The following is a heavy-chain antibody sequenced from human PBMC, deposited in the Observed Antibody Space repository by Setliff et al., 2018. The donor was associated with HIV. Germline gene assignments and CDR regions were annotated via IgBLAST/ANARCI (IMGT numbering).Heavy chain of an antibody. D-gene: IGHD6-19*01. J-gene: IGHJ3*02. Sequence: GGSLRLSCAASGFTFSTYAMTWVRQAPGKGLEWVSSISSSGGTTYFADTVKGRFTISRDNADNSLYLQMNSLRAEDTAVYYCARYALAVPGYHNAFDIWGQGTMVTVSS. V-gene: IGHV3-23*01. CDR2: ISSSGGTT. CDR3: ARYALAVPGYHNAFDI. CDR1: GFTFSTYA.